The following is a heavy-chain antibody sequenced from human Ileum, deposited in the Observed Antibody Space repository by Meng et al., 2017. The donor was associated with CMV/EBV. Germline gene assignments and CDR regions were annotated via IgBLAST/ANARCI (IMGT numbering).Heavy chain of an antibody. Sequence: RVSCKASGDTFSAYYMYWVRQAPGKGLEWMGRINPNTGVTNYAQKFQGRVAMTRDTSINTAYMDLSGLTSDDTAIYYCAALGTYFDPWGQGTPVTVSS. CDR1: GDTFSAYY. D-gene: IGHD1-1*01. CDR3: AALGTYFDP. CDR2: INPNTGVT. V-gene: IGHV1-2*02. J-gene: IGHJ5*02.